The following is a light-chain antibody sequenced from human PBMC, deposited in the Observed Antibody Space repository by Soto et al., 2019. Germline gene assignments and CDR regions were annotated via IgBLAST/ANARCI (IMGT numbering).Light chain of an antibody. Sequence: QSVLTQPASVSGSPGQSITISCTGTSSDVGSYNLVSWYQQHPGKAPKLMIYEVSKRPSGVSNRFSGSKSGNTASLTISGLQAEDEADYYCCSYAGSSTFHVFGGGTKVTVL. J-gene: IGLJ2*01. CDR1: SSDVGSYNL. CDR3: CSYAGSSTFHV. CDR2: EVS. V-gene: IGLV2-23*02.